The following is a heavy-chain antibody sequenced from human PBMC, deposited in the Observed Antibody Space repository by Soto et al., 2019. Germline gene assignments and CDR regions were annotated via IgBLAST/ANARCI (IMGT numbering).Heavy chain of an antibody. J-gene: IGHJ5*01. Sequence: ASGFSFSSYTMNWVRQAPGKGLQWVASITNRGTHTYSADSVKGRFTISRDNDKNSLYLQMNNLRAEDTATYYCARAHEVAWFDSWGLGTLVTVSS. CDR3: ARAHEVAWFDS. D-gene: IGHD2-15*01. CDR1: GFSFSSYT. CDR2: ITNRGTHT. V-gene: IGHV3-21*06.